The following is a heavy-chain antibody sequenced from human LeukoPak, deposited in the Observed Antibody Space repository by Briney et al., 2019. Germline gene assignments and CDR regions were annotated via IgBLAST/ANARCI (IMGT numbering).Heavy chain of an antibody. CDR3: ARGGYYGSGSYYHGFAY. V-gene: IGHV3-66*01. CDR2: IYSDGST. D-gene: IGHD3-10*01. Sequence: QAGGSLRLSCAASGFTVSSNYMSWVRQAPGKGLEWVSIIYSDGSTYYADSVKGRFTISRDNSKNTLYLQMNSLRAEDTAVYYCARGGYYGSGSYYHGFAYWGQGTLVTVSS. CDR1: GFTVSSNY. J-gene: IGHJ4*02.